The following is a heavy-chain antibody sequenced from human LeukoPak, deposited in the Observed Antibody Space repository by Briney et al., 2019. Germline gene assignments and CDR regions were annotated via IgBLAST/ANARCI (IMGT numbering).Heavy chain of an antibody. CDR3: AGGTWIQLWLRRFYFDY. D-gene: IGHD5-18*01. CDR1: GGSFSGYY. J-gene: IGHJ4*02. Sequence: SETLSLTCAVYGGSFSGYYWSWIRQPPGKELERIGEINHSGSTNYNPSLKSRVTISVDTSKNQFSLKLSSVTAADTAVYYCAGGTWIQLWLRRFYFDYWGQGTLVTVSS. V-gene: IGHV4-34*01. CDR2: INHSGST.